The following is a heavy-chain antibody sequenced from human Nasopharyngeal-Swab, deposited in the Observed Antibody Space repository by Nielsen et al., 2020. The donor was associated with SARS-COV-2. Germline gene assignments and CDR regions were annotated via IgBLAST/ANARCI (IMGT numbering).Heavy chain of an antibody. CDR1: GFTFSDYW. V-gene: IGHV3-7*03. D-gene: IGHD3-10*01. CDR3: ARDFVGQMDV. Sequence: GESLKISCGGSGFTFSDYWMSWVRQSPEKGLEWVANIKQDGTLKSYVDSVKGRFTISRDNAKNSLYLQMNSLRAEDTAVYYCARDFVGQMDVWGQGTTVTVSS. CDR2: IKQDGTLK. J-gene: IGHJ6*02.